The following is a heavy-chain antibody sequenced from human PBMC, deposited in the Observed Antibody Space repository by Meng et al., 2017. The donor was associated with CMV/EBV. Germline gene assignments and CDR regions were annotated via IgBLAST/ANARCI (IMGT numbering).Heavy chain of an antibody. CDR2: ISSSGASI. J-gene: IGHJ3*02. Sequence: GESLKISCAASGFTFSSYSMNWVRQAPGKGLEWVSSISSSGASIYYADSVEGRFTISRDNARNSLYLQMNTLRAEDTAVYYCARDETATQSERSAYSPDAFDIWGQGTMVTVSS. D-gene: IGHD3-22*01. CDR1: GFTFSSYS. V-gene: IGHV3-21*04. CDR3: ARDETATQSERSAYSPDAFDI.